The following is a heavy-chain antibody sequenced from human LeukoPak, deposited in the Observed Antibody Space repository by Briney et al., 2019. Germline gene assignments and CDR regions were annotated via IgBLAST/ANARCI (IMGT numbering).Heavy chain of an antibody. J-gene: IGHJ4*02. Sequence: GGSLRLSCAASGFTFSSYAMSWVRQAPGKGLEWDSAISGSGGSTYYADSVKGRFTISRDNSKNTLYLQMNSLRAEDTAVYYCAKGSITMVRGIIQNWGQGTLVTVSS. CDR1: GFTFSSYA. CDR2: ISGSGGST. V-gene: IGHV3-23*01. D-gene: IGHD3-10*01. CDR3: AKGSITMVRGIIQN.